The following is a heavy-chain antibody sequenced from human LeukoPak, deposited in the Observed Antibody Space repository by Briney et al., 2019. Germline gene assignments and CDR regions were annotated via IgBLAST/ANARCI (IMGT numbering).Heavy chain of an antibody. J-gene: IGHJ4*02. V-gene: IGHV4-34*01. CDR3: ARASYYYDSSGYYFGG. CDR1: GGSFSGYY. Sequence: SETLSLTCAVYGGSFSGYYWSWIRQPPGKGLEWIGEINHSGSTNYNPSLKSRVTISVDTSKNQFSLKLSSVTAEDTAVYYCARASYYYDSSGYYFGGWGQGTLVTVSS. CDR2: INHSGST. D-gene: IGHD3-22*01.